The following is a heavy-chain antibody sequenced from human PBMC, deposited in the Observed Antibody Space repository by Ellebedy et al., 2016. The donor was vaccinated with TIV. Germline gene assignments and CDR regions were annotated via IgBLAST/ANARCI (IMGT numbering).Heavy chain of an antibody. J-gene: IGHJ4*02. CDR3: ARGPYVVGATTGLDY. CDR2: INAGTANT. CDR1: GYTFSTYA. D-gene: IGHD1-26*01. V-gene: IGHV1-3*01. Sequence: AASVKVSCKASGYTFSTYAMHWVRQAPGHRLEWMGWINAGTANTKYSQQFQGRVTITRDPSASTAYMELSNLRSEDTAVHYCARGPYVVGATTGLDYWGQGTLVTVSS.